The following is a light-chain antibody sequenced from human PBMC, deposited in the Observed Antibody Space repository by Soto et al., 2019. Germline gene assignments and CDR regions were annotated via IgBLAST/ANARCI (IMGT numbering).Light chain of an antibody. CDR3: LQDYSYPWT. J-gene: IGKJ1*01. CDR1: QSVSSSY. Sequence: TQSPGTLSLSPGERATLSCRASQSVSSSYLAWFQQKPGKAPKLLIYAASSLQSGVPSRFSGSGSGTDFTLTISSLQPEDFATYYCLQDYSYPWTFGQGTKVDIK. CDR2: AAS. V-gene: IGKV1-6*01.